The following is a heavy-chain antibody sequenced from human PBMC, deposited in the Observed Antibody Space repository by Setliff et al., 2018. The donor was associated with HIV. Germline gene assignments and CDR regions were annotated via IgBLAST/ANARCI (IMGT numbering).Heavy chain of an antibody. CDR2: VTPDGGDK. CDR3: AKDRGDYDPRRYDA. V-gene: IGHV3-7*03. D-gene: IGHD4-17*01. Sequence: PGGSLRLSCAASGFMFGVDWMSWVRQTPGKGLEWVASVTPDGGDKYYVDSVKGRFTISRDNAKNSLYLQMHSLRAEDTAIYFCAKDRGDYDPRRYDAWGQGSLVTVSS. J-gene: IGHJ5*02. CDR1: GFMFGVDW.